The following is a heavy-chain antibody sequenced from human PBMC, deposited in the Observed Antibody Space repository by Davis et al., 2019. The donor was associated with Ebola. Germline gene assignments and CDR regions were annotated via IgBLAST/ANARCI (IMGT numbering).Heavy chain of an antibody. D-gene: IGHD3-3*01. J-gene: IGHJ6*02. Sequence: ASVNVSCQASGYTFTGYYMHWVRQAPGQGLEWMGWINPNSGGTNYAQKFQGRVTMTRDTSISTAYMELSRLRSDDTAVYYCARGQEITIFGVVIMGYYYGMDVWGQGTTVTVSS. CDR3: ARGQEITIFGVVIMGYYYGMDV. CDR2: INPNSGGT. V-gene: IGHV1-2*02. CDR1: GYTFTGYY.